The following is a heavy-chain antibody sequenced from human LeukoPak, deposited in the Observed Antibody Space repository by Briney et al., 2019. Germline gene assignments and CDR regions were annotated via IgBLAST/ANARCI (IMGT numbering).Heavy chain of an antibody. CDR1: GYTFTSYD. J-gene: IGHJ3*02. CDR3: ARKAVAGTDSAFDI. Sequence: ASVKVSCKASGYTFTSYDINWVRQATGQGLEWMGWMNPNSGNTGYAQKLQGRVTMTTDTSTSTAYMELRSLRSDDTAVYYCARKAVAGTDSAFDIWGQGTMVTVSS. D-gene: IGHD6-19*01. V-gene: IGHV1-8*02. CDR2: MNPNSGNT.